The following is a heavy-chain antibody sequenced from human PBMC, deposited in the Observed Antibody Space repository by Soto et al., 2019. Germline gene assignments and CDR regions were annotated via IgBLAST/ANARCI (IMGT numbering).Heavy chain of an antibody. CDR3: ATLGSGSYDY. CDR1: GGTFSSYI. J-gene: IGHJ4*01. V-gene: IGHV1-69*02. CDR2: ISPTVGIP. D-gene: IGHD1-26*01. Sequence: QVHLVQSGAEVKKPGSSVTVSCKASGGTFSSYIISWVRQAPGQGLEWMGRISPTVGIPNYAQKFQGRVTIPAARSTSTAYMELNSLRSEDTAMYYCATLGSGSYDYWGRGTLVTVSS.